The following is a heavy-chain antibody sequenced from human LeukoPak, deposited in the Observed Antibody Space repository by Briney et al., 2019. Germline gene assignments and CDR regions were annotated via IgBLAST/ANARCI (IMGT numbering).Heavy chain of an antibody. CDR2: ISGSGGST. CDR1: GFTFSSYA. CDR3: ARDLRDYEAFDI. D-gene: IGHD3-16*01. V-gene: IGHV3-23*01. J-gene: IGHJ3*02. Sequence: GGSLRLSCAASGFTFSSYAMSWVRQAPGKGLEWVSAISGSGGSTYYADSVKGRFTISRDNSKNTLYLQMNSLRAEDTAVYYCARDLRDYEAFDIWGQGTMVTVSS.